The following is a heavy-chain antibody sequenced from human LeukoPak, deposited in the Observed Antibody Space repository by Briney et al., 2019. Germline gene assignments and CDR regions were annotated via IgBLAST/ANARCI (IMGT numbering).Heavy chain of an antibody. J-gene: IGHJ5*02. CDR1: GGSISDTDYY. D-gene: IGHD2-15*01. Sequence: SETLSLPCTVSGGSISDTDYYWVWLRPPPGKGLEWIGSLSYSGNTYYNPSPKGRVTISVDTSKNQYSLRVSSVPAADTAVYYCARADCSGGSCYPSWFDPWGRGTLVTVSS. CDR3: ARADCSGGSCYPSWFDP. V-gene: IGHV4-39*01. CDR2: LSYSGNT.